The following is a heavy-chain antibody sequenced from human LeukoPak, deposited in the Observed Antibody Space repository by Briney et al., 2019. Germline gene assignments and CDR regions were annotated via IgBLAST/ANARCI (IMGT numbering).Heavy chain of an antibody. V-gene: IGHV1-18*01. CDR3: ARDGSSSWPPSYNWFDP. J-gene: IGHJ5*02. CDR2: ISAYNGNT. Sequence: ASVKVSCKASGHTFTSYGISWVRQAPGQGLEWMGWISAYNGNTNYAQKLQGRVTMTTDTSTSTAYMELRSLRSDDTAVYYCARDGSSSWPPSYNWFDPWGQGTLVTVSS. D-gene: IGHD6-13*01. CDR1: GHTFTSYG.